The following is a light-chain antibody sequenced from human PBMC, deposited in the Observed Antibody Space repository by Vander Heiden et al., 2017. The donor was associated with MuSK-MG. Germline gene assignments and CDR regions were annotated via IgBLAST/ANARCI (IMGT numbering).Light chain of an antibody. CDR3: QQYKKWPPGT. J-gene: IGKJ1*01. CDR2: GAS. Sequence: EMVMTQSPATLSVSPGDSATLSCGASQSVYSDLAWYQQKPGQAPRLLIYGASTRATGIPARFSGSGYGTEFTLTISSVQSEDFAVYYCQQYKKWPPGTFGQGTKVEI. CDR1: QSVYSD. V-gene: IGKV3-15*01.